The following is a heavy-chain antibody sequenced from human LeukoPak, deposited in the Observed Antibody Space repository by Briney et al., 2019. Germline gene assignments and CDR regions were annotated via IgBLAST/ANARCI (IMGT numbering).Heavy chain of an antibody. V-gene: IGHV3-33*06. J-gene: IGHJ4*02. CDR2: IWYDGSNK. CDR3: AKPRNYYDSEYYFDY. D-gene: IGHD3-22*01. CDR1: GFTLSSYG. Sequence: GRSLRLSCAASGFTLSSYGMHWVRQAPGKGLEWVAVIWYDGSNKYYADSVKGRFTISRDNSKNTLYLQMNSLRAEDTAVYYCAKPRNYYDSEYYFDYWGQGTLVTVSS.